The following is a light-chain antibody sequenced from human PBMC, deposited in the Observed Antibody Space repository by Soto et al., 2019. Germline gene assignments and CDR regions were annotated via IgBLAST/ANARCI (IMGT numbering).Light chain of an antibody. CDR1: RDISSS. CDR3: QKYNSAPNT. CDR2: AAS. V-gene: IGKV1-27*01. J-gene: IGKJ2*01. Sequence: DVQMTQSPSSLSASVGDRVTITCRASRDISSSLAWYQQKPGKGPKLLIYAASTLHAGVQSRFSGSGSGTFFTLTINSLQPEDVATYYCQKYNSAPNTFGRGTRLEIK.